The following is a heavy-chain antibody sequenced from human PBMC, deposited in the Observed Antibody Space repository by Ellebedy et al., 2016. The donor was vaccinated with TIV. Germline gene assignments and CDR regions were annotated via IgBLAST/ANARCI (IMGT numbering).Heavy chain of an antibody. CDR1: GGSVSSSNYY. D-gene: IGHD3-22*01. Sequence: MPSETLSLTCTVSGGSVSSSNYYWGWIRQPPGKGLEWIGSIHYSGTTYYDPSLKSRVSISVDSSKNQFSLRLSSVTAADTAVYFCARRNYYDSSGYQYYFDYWGQGTLVTVSS. J-gene: IGHJ4*02. CDR2: IHYSGTT. V-gene: IGHV4-39*01. CDR3: ARRNYYDSSGYQYYFDY.